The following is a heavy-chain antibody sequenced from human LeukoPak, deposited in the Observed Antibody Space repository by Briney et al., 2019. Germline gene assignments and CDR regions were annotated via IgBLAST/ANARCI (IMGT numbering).Heavy chain of an antibody. CDR1: GYTFTSYA. D-gene: IGHD2-2*01. CDR3: ATGTSSLY. V-gene: IGHV1-3*01. Sequence: ASVKVSCKASGYTFTSYAMHWVRQAPGQRLEWMGWINAGNGNTKYSQKFQGRVTMTEDTSTDTAYMELSSLRSEDTAVYYCATGTSSLYWGQGTLVTVSS. J-gene: IGHJ4*02. CDR2: INAGNGNT.